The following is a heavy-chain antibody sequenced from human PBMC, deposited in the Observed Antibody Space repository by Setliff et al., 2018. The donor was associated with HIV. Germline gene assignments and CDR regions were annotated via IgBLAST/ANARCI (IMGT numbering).Heavy chain of an antibody. CDR3: ARGRHCMDGRCYPHYYYYHYMDV. J-gene: IGHJ6*03. CDR1: GGSFSGYY. Sequence: LSLTCAVYGGSFSGYYWNWIRQPPGKGLEWVGEINLIGRTNYNPSLKSRVTISLDTSKNQFSLKLSSVTAADTAVYYCARGRHCMDGRCYPHYYYYHYMDVWARGTTITVSS. CDR2: INLIGRT. V-gene: IGHV4-34*01. D-gene: IGHD2-15*01.